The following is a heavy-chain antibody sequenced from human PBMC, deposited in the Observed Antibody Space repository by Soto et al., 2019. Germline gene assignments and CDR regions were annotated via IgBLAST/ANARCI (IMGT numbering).Heavy chain of an antibody. J-gene: IGHJ4*02. CDR2: INPNNGDT. D-gene: IGHD3-10*01. CDR3: AREVTYGGGSFSLGL. CDR1: GYFFTFHY. Sequence: VASVKVSCKTSGYFFTFHYIHWVRLAPGRGLEWMGRINPNNGDTNSPQKGQGRATMTSDTSISTAYMGTRRLRYQYTSLYHCAREVTYGGGSFSLGLWGQGTLVTVSS. V-gene: IGHV1-2*06.